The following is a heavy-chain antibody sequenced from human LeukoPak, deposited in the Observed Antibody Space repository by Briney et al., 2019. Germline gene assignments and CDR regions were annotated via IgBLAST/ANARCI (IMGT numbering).Heavy chain of an antibody. Sequence: PGGSLRLSCAASGCTFSSYSMCWVRQAPGKGPEWVSGIKESGDITYYADSVKGRFTISRDNSKNTLYLQMNSLRAEDTAKYYCAKYCSGATCSGYWGQGTLVTVSS. D-gene: IGHD2-15*01. J-gene: IGHJ4*02. CDR2: IKESGDIT. CDR3: AKYCSGATCSGY. V-gene: IGHV3-23*01. CDR1: GCTFSSYS.